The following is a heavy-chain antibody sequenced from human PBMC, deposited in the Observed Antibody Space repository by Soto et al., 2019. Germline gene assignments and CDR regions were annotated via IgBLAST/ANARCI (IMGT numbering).Heavy chain of an antibody. CDR1: GYTFTGYY. J-gene: IGHJ6*02. CDR3: ARDPYDFWSGYSMDV. D-gene: IGHD3-3*01. CDR2: INPNSGGT. V-gene: IGHV1-2*02. Sequence: ASVKVSCKASGYTFTGYYMHWVRQAPGQGLEWMGWINPNSGGTNYAQKFQGRVTMTRDTSISTAYMELSRLRSDDTAVYYCARDPYDFWSGYSMDVWGQGTTVTVS.